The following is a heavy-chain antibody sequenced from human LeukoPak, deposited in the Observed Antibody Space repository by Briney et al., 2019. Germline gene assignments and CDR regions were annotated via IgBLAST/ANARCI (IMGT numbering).Heavy chain of an antibody. Sequence: SGPTLVKPTQTLTLTCTFSGFSLSTSGVGVGWIRQPPGKALGWLALIYWNDDKRYSPSLKSRLTITKDTSKNQVVLTMTNMDPVDTATYYCAHLISNTNLGYCSSTSCLNWFDPWGQGTLVTVSS. CDR1: GFSLSTSGVG. CDR3: AHLISNTNLGYCSSTSCLNWFDP. CDR2: IYWNDDK. V-gene: IGHV2-5*01. J-gene: IGHJ5*02. D-gene: IGHD2-2*01.